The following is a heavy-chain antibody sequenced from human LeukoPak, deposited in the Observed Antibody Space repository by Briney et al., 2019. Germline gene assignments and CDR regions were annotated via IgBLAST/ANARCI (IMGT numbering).Heavy chain of an antibody. CDR1: GFTFSSYA. CDR3: AKDRIAVAGPTPFDY. D-gene: IGHD6-19*01. CDR2: ISGSGGST. J-gene: IGHJ4*02. V-gene: IGHV3-23*01. Sequence: AGGSLRLSCAASGFTFSSYAMSWVRQAPGKGLEWVSAISGSGGSTYYADSVKGRFTISRDNSKNTLYLQMNSLRAEDTAVYYCAKDRIAVAGPTPFDYWGQGTLVTVSS.